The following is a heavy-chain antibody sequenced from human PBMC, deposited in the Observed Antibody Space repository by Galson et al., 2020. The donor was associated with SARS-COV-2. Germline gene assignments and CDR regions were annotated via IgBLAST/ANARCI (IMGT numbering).Heavy chain of an antibody. CDR3: ATGMTDAYDM. CDR2: IRSRTHGETT. Sequence: PGGSLRLSCEGSGFTFSYVWMSWIRQAPGKGLEWIGRIRSRTHGETTDYAAPVKGRFTISRDDSKNTLYLQMNNLGTEDTAVYYCATGMTDAYDMWGRGTMVTVSS. J-gene: IGHJ3*02. V-gene: IGHV3-15*01. CDR1: GFTFSYVW.